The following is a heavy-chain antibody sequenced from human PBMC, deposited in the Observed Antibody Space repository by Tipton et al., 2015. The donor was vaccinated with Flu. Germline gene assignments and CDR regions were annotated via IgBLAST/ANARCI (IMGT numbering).Heavy chain of an antibody. J-gene: IGHJ6*02. CDR2: IRSGVNGYAT. V-gene: IGHV3-73*01. CDR3: TASSGNPLFYYFAMDA. CDR1: GFTFSDAV. D-gene: IGHD6-19*01. Sequence: SLRLSCAASGFTFSDAVIYWVRQASGKGPEWVGRIRSGVNGYATSYAASVKGRFSIARDDSENTAYLQVTSLKLEDTAVYYCTASSGNPLFYYFAMDAWGQGTTVTVSS.